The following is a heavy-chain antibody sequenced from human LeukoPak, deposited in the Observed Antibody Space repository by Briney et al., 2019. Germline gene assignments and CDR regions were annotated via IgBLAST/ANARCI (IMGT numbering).Heavy chain of an antibody. J-gene: IGHJ6*02. CDR2: IYTSGGT. CDR3: ARDITSGWFNYYYYGMDV. D-gene: IGHD6-19*01. V-gene: IGHV4-4*07. CDR1: GGSISSYY. Sequence: SETLSLTCTVSGGSISSYYWSWIRQPAGKGLEWIGRIYTSGGTNYNPSLKSRVTMSVDTSKNQFSLKLSSVTAADTAVYYCARDITSGWFNYYYYGMDVWGQGTTVTVSS.